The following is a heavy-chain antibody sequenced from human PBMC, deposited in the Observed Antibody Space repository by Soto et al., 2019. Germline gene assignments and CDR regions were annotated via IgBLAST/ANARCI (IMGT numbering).Heavy chain of an antibody. CDR1: GFTFSSYA. CDR3: AKANYYDSSGHYVLAH. V-gene: IGHV3-23*01. D-gene: IGHD3-22*01. CDR2: ISGSGGST. Sequence: GGSLRLSCAASGFTFSSYAMSWVRQAPGKGLEWVSAISGSGGSTYYADSVKGRFTISRDNSKNTLYLQMNSLRAEDTAVYYCAKANYYDSSGHYVLAHWGQGTLVTVSS. J-gene: IGHJ4*02.